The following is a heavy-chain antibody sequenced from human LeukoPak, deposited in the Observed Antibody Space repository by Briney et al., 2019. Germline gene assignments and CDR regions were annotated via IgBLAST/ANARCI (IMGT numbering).Heavy chain of an antibody. CDR2: TYYSGST. CDR1: GGSISSGGYY. V-gene: IGHV4-31*03. Sequence: SQTLSLTCTVSGGSISSGGYYWSWIRQHPGKGLEWIGYTYYSGSTYYNPSLKSRVTISVDTSKNQFSLKLSSVTAADTAVYYCASGDDIVATKYDYWGQGTLVTVSS. CDR3: ASGDDIVATKYDY. D-gene: IGHD5-12*01. J-gene: IGHJ4*02.